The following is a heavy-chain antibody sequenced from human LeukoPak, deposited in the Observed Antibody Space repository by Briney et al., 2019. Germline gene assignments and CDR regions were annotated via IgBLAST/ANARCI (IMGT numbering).Heavy chain of an antibody. D-gene: IGHD5-24*01. CDR3: ARHQDGYGDYFDF. Sequence: SETLSLTCTVSGGSMSCHFWSWIRQPPGKGLEWIGYIHSSGRTKYDPSLESRVTISIDTSMNQFSLKVNSVTAPDTAVYYCARHQDGYGDYFDFWGQGILVTVSS. V-gene: IGHV4-59*08. CDR2: IHSSGRT. CDR1: GGSMSCHF. J-gene: IGHJ4*02.